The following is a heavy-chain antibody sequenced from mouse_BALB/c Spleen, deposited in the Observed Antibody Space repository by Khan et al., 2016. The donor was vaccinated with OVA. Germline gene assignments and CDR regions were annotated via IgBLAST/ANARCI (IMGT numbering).Heavy chain of an antibody. V-gene: IGHV9-3*02. D-gene: IGHD2-12*01. CDR3: AREALLVYFDY. Sequence: QIQLVQSGPELKKPGETVKISCKASGYTFTNFGMNWVKQAPGKDLKWMGWINTNTGEPTYAEEFKGRSAFSLETSASTAYLQINNLKYEDTATYDCAREALLVYFDYWGQGTRVTVAS. CDR1: GYTFTNFG. J-gene: IGHJ2*03. CDR2: INTNTGEP.